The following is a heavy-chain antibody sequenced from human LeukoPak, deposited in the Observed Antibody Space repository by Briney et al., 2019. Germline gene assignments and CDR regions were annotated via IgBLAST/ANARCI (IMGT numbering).Heavy chain of an antibody. D-gene: IGHD6-19*01. CDR1: GFTFNNYA. CDR3: ARVGYQWYGAY. CDR2: ISSSSSYI. V-gene: IGHV3-21*01. Sequence: GGSLRLSCVASGFTFNNYAMHWVRQAPGKGLEWVSSISSSSSYIYYADSVKGRFTISRDNAKNSLYLQMNSLRAEDTAVYYCARVGYQWYGAYWGQGTLVTVSS. J-gene: IGHJ4*02.